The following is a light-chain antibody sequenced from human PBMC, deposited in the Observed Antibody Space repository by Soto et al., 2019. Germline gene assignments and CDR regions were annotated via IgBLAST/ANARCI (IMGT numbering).Light chain of an antibody. CDR2: GAS. J-gene: IGKJ2*01. V-gene: IGKV3-20*01. CDR1: QSVSSNY. Sequence: IVLTQSPGTLSLSPGERATLSCRASQSVSSNYLAWYQQKSGQAPRLLIYGASSRATGIPDRFSGRGSGTDFTLTISRLEPEDFAVYYCQEYGSSTIYTFGQGTKPEIE. CDR3: QEYGSSTIYT.